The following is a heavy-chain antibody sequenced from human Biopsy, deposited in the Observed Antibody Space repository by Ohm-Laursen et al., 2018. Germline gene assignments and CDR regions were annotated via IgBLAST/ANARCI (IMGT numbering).Heavy chain of an antibody. CDR2: INQSGST. J-gene: IGHJ6*02. Sequence: SQTLSLTWEVYGKTFSDYYWSWIRQPPGKGLEWIGEINQSGSTKYNPSLKRRATLSADSSNSQFSLRLTSVTAADTAIYYCARGSGYFKLDVWGQGTTVTVSS. V-gene: IGHV4-34*01. D-gene: IGHD5-12*01. CDR1: GKTFSDYY. CDR3: ARGSGYFKLDV.